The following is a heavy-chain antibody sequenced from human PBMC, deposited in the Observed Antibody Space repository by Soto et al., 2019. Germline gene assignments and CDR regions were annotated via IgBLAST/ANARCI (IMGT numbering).Heavy chain of an antibody. CDR1: GGSISSGDYY. CDR3: AREGSGSATFDC. D-gene: IGHD3-10*01. Sequence: QVQLQESGPGLVKPSQTLSLTCTVSGGSISSGDYYWSWIRQPPGQGLEWIGYIYYSGSTYYNPSLKSRVTISGDTSKNQFSLKLSSVTAADTAVYYCAREGSGSATFDCWGQGTLVTVSS. V-gene: IGHV4-30-4*01. J-gene: IGHJ4*02. CDR2: IYYSGST.